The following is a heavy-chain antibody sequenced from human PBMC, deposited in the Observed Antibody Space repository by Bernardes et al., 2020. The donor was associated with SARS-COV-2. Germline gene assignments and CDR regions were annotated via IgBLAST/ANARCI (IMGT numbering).Heavy chain of an antibody. Sequence: SETLSLTCTVSGGSISSGSYYWSWIRQPAGKGLEWIGRIYTSGSTNYNPSLKSRVTISVDTSKNQFSLKLSSVTAADTAVYYCARVRVAGLLWGSYYYYGMDVWGQGTTVTVSS. J-gene: IGHJ6*02. CDR3: ARVRVAGLLWGSYYYYGMDV. CDR1: GGSISSGSYY. CDR2: IYTSGST. V-gene: IGHV4-61*02. D-gene: IGHD3-16*01.